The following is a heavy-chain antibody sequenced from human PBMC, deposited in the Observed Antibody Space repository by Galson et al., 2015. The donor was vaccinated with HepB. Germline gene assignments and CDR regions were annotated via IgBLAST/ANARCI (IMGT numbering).Heavy chain of an antibody. V-gene: IGHV5-51*03. CDR1: GYYFPTWW. D-gene: IGHD2/OR15-2a*01. Sequence: QSGAEVKRSGESLKISCKGSGYYFPTWWIGWVRQRPGKGLEWMGIIFPDDSDTRYSPSFQGQVTMSADRSINTAYLQWSSLKASHTAMYYCARRRFDSSTTYNFDYWGPGTLVTVSS. CDR3: ARRRFDSSTTYNFDY. CDR2: IFPDDSDT. J-gene: IGHJ4*02.